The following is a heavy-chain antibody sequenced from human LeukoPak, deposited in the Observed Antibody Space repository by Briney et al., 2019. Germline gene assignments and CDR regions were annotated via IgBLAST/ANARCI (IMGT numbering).Heavy chain of an antibody. J-gene: IGHJ6*02. D-gene: IGHD2-2*01. V-gene: IGHV3-7*05. Sequence: GGSLRLSCAASGFTFSSYWMTWVRQAPGKGLEWVANINQDGSEKYYVDSVKGRFTISRDNAKNSLYLQMNSLRAEDTAVYYCARLLGDCSTTRCYSGYGMDVWGQGTTVIVSS. CDR1: GFTFSSYW. CDR3: ARLLGDCSTTRCYSGYGMDV. CDR2: INQDGSEK.